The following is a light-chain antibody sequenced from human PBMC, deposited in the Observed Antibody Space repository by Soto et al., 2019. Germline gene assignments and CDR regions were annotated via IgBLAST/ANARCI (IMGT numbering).Light chain of an antibody. V-gene: IGLV1-44*01. CDR2: SNS. CDR1: SSNIGSNI. CDR3: ASWDGSLNAYV. Sequence: QSVLTQPPSASGTPGQRVTISCSGSSSNIGSNIVHWYQQLPGTAPKLLIYSNSQRPSGVPDRISGSKSGTSASLAIRGIQSEDEGDYYCASWDGSLNAYVFGTGTKVTAL. J-gene: IGLJ1*01.